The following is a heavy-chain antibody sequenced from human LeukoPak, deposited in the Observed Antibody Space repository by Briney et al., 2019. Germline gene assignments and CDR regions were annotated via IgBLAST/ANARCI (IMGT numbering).Heavy chain of an antibody. CDR3: AKVVTRGSYSRYFDY. V-gene: IGHV3-23*01. Sequence: PGGSLRLSCAASGFTFSSYAMSWVRQAPGKGLEWVSAISGSGGSTYYADSVKGRFTISRDNSKNTLYLQMNSLRAEDTAVYYCAKVVTRGSYSRYFDYWGQGTLVTVSS. CDR2: ISGSGGST. D-gene: IGHD1-26*01. CDR1: GFTFSSYA. J-gene: IGHJ4*02.